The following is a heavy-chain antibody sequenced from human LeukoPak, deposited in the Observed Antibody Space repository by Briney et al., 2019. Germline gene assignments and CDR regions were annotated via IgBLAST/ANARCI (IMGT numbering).Heavy chain of an antibody. CDR2: IYYSGST. CDR1: GGSMSTYY. Sequence: SETLSLTCAVSGGSMSTYYLSWVRQSPGKGLEWVGYIYYSGSTSYNPSLKSRLIISIDTSKTQFYLQLSSVTAADTAVYYCARVVYSGSWGYFDYWGQGSLVTVSS. CDR3: ARVVYSGSWGYFDY. V-gene: IGHV4-59*01. J-gene: IGHJ4*02. D-gene: IGHD3-10*01.